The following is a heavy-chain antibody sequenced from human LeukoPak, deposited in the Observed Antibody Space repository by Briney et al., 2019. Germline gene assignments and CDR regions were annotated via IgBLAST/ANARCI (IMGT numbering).Heavy chain of an antibody. CDR1: GFTFSSYA. Sequence: GGSLRLSCAASGFTFSSYAMSWVRQAPGKGLEWVSYISSSSSTIYYADSVKGRFTISRDNAKNSLYLQMNSLRDEDTAVYYCARASFQRWLQLGGDWGQGALVTVSS. J-gene: IGHJ4*02. V-gene: IGHV3-48*02. D-gene: IGHD5-24*01. CDR2: ISSSSSTI. CDR3: ARASFQRWLQLGGD.